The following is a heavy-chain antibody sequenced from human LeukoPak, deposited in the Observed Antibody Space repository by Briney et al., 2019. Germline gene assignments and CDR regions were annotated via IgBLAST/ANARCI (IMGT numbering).Heavy chain of an antibody. V-gene: IGHV4-59*11. J-gene: IGHJ4*02. CDR1: GASMRTHY. Sequence: SETLSLTCTVSGASMRTHYWSWIRQPPGEGLEWIGYFSYSGSTNYNPSLKSRVTLSVDTSTNQFSRKLNSMTAADTAVYYCARGERLGPDYWGQGTLVTVSS. CDR2: FSYSGST. CDR3: ARGERLGPDY. D-gene: IGHD7-27*01.